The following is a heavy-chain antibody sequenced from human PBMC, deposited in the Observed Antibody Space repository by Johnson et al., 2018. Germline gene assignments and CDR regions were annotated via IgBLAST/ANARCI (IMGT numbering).Heavy chain of an antibody. V-gene: IGHV4-34*01. D-gene: IGHD5-12*01. Sequence: VQLQQLGAGLLKPSEPLSLSCAVYTGSFRGYYWSWLRQPPGKGLEWIGEINHSGSNNYNPSLKSRVTISVDTSKNHFSLKLNSVTAADTAVYYCARGSGYDYYYNYYSMDVWGQGTTVTVS. J-gene: IGHJ6*02. CDR2: INHSGSN. CDR1: TGSFRGYY. CDR3: ARGSGYDYYYNYYSMDV.